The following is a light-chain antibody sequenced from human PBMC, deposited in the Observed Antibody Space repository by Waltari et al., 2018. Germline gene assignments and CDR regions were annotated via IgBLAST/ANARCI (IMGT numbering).Light chain of an antibody. CDR3: NSRDSRGHPLV. J-gene: IGLJ1*01. CDR1: SLIYYD. Sequence: SSDLSQDPVVSVALAPTVRITFQGDSLIYYDEYGYHQKPEQATVLVMYGKNNRPSGIPDRFSGSYSGTTASLIITGAQAEDEGDYYCNSRDSRGHPLVFGTGTKVTVL. V-gene: IGLV3-19*01. CDR2: GKN.